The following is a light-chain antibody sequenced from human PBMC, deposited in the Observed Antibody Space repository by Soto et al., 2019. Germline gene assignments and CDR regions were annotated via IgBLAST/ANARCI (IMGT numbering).Light chain of an antibody. CDR2: NVN. CDR3: SSFTSSTTYV. Sequence: QSVLTQSASVSGSPGQSITISCTGTSSDVGNYNYVSWYQQHPGEVPKLIIFNVNNRPSGVSNRFSGSKSGNTASLTISGLQAEDVADYYCSSFTSSTTYVFGTGTKLTVL. V-gene: IGLV2-14*01. J-gene: IGLJ1*01. CDR1: SSDVGNYNY.